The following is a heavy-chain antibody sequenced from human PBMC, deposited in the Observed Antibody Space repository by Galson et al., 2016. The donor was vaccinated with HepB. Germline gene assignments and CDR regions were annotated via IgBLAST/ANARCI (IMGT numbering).Heavy chain of an antibody. J-gene: IGHJ4*02. Sequence: SLRLSCAASGFTFSNYAMHWVRQAPGKGLERVAVIWFDGSNTFYADSVRGRFTISKDNAKNTLDLQMNSLRPEDTALYYCARDSFYCITTSCLPYYFDNWGQGTRVTVSS. CDR3: ARDSFYCITTSCLPYYFDN. V-gene: IGHV3-30*14. CDR1: GFTFSNYA. CDR2: IWFDGSNT. D-gene: IGHD2-15*01.